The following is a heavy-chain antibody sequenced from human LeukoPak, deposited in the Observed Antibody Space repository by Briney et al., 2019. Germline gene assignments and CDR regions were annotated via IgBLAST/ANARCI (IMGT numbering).Heavy chain of an antibody. D-gene: IGHD3-10*01. V-gene: IGHV4-39*07. CDR3: ARRYGSGSSGTFDY. Sequence: PSETLSLTCTVSGGSISSYYWGWIRQPPGKGLEWIGSIYHSGSTYYNPSLKSRVTISVDTSKNQFSLKLSPVTAADTAVYYCARRYGSGSSGTFDYWGQGTLVTVSS. CDR2: IYHSGST. CDR1: GGSISSYY. J-gene: IGHJ4*02.